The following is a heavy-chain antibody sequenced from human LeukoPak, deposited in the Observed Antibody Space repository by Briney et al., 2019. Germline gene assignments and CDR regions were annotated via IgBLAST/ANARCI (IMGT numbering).Heavy chain of an antibody. CDR3: ARSSTDDSSGYITFTFDS. CDR1: GGSISSSSYY. V-gene: IGHV4-39*01. J-gene: IGHJ4*02. CDR2: IYYSGST. Sequence: SETLSLTCTVSGGSISSSSYYWGWIRQPPGKGLEWIGSIYYSGSTYYNPSLKSRFTISVDTSKNQFSLKLSSVTAAHTAVYYCARSSTDDSSGYITFTFDSWGQGTLVTVSS. D-gene: IGHD3-22*01.